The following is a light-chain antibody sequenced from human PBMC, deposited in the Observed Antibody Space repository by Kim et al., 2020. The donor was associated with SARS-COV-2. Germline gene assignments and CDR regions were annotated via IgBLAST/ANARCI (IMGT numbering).Light chain of an antibody. CDR3: QQSGSAPYA. Sequence: LSPEERATLSCRASQSVKTSDLAWYQKKAGQPPRLLIHRASERPNGIPKRFSGSGSGTDFTLTISSLEAEDVAVYYCQQSGSAPYAFGQGTKLEI. V-gene: IGKV3-20*01. J-gene: IGKJ2*01. CDR1: QSVKTSD. CDR2: RAS.